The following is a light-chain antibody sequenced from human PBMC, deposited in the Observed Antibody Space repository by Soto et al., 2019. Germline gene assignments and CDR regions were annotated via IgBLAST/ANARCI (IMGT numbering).Light chain of an antibody. J-gene: IGKJ2*01. Sequence: DIQMTQSLSTLSASVGDRVTITCRASQSISSRLAWYQQKPGKAPKRMSYKASSLGSGVPSSFSGSGSGTEFTLPISSLQPDDFATYYCQQYNSYLYTFGQGTKVDIK. CDR2: KAS. V-gene: IGKV1-5*03. CDR3: QQYNSYLYT. CDR1: QSISSR.